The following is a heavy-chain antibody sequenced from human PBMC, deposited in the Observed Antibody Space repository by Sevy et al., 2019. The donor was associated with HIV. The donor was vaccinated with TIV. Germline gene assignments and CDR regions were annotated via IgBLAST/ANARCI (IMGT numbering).Heavy chain of an antibody. CDR1: GGSISSGGYY. Sequence: SETLSLTCTVSGGSISSGGYYWSWIRQHPGKGLEWIGYIYYSGSTYYHPSLKSRVTISVDTSKNQFSLKLSSVTAADTAVYYCARDSILGLFYWGQGTLVTVSS. J-gene: IGHJ4*02. CDR2: IYYSGST. CDR3: ARDSILGLFY. V-gene: IGHV4-31*03. D-gene: IGHD2-21*01.